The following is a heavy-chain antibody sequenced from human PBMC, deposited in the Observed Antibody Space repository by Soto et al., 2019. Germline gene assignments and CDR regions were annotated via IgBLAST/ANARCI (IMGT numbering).Heavy chain of an antibody. J-gene: IGHJ5*02. CDR3: ARPHGGSSGWDNWFDP. D-gene: IGHD6-25*01. CDR2: IHYNGNT. V-gene: IGHV4-59*01. CDR1: GDSISSYS. Sequence: SETLSLTCTVSGDSISSYSWSWIRQPPGKGLEWIGNIHYNGNTKYSPSLKSRVTISVDTSKNQFSLKLSSVTAADTAVYYCARPHGGSSGWDNWFDPWGQGTLVTVSS.